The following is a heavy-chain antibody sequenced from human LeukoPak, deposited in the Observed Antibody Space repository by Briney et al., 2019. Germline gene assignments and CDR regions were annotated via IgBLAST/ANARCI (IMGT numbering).Heavy chain of an antibody. CDR1: AGSISSGSYY. J-gene: IGHJ3*02. V-gene: IGHV4-61*02. CDR3: ARVRRRSNPPFDI. CDR2: IYTSGST. Sequence: SETLSLTCTVSAGSISSGSYYWSWIRQPAGKGLEWIGRIYTSGSTYYNPSLKSRVTISVDTSKNQFSLKLSSVTAADTAVYYCARVRRRSNPPFDIWGQGTMVTVSS.